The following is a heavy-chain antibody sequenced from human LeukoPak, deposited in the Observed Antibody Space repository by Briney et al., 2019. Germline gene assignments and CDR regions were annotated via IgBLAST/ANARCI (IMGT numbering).Heavy chain of an antibody. D-gene: IGHD6-13*01. CDR2: IIPIFGTA. Sequence: GASVKVSCKASGGTFSSYAISWVRQAPGQGLEWMGGIIPIFGTANYAQKFQGRVTITADKSTSIADMELSSLRSEDTAVFYCARSSIIAAAGPYYFDYWGQGTLVTVSS. CDR3: ARSSIIAAAGPYYFDY. J-gene: IGHJ4*02. V-gene: IGHV1-69*06. CDR1: GGTFSSYA.